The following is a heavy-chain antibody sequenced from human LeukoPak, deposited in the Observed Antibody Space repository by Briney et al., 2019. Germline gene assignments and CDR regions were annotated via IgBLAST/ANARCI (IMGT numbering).Heavy chain of an antibody. V-gene: IGHV4-34*01. CDR1: CWSFSGYY. Sequence: SETLSLTLDVYCWSFSGYYWIWIRQPPAKGLGWIGEINHSGSTNYNPSLKSRVTISVDTSKNQFSLKLSSVTAADTAVYYCATLLVVLWGSYLALRGERGFDPWGQGTLVTVSS. J-gene: IGHJ5*02. CDR3: ATLLVVLWGSYLALRGERGFDP. CDR2: INHSGST. D-gene: IGHD1-26*01.